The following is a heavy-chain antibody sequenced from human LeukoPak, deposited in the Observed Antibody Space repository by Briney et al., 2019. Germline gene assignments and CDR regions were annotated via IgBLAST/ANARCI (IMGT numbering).Heavy chain of an antibody. CDR3: ARRKYYYDSSGYYEAFYMDV. V-gene: IGHV1-69*13. CDR2: IIPIFGTA. J-gene: IGHJ6*03. Sequence: VASVKVSCKASGGTFSSYAISWVRQAPGQGLEWMGGIIPIFGTANYAQKFQGRVTITADESTSTAYMELSSLRSEDTAVYYCARRKYYYDSSGYYEAFYMDVWGKGTTVTVSS. CDR1: GGTFSSYA. D-gene: IGHD3-22*01.